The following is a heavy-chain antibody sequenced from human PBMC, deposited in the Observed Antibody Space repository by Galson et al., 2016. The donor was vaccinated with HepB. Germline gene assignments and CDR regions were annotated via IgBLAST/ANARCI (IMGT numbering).Heavy chain of an antibody. Sequence: SLRLSCAASGFTFSSYSMNWVRQAPGKGLEWVSYNSSSSSTIYYADSVKGRFTISRDNAKNSLYLQMNSLRDEDTAVYYCAREIPSRGKSDYWGQGTLVTVSS. J-gene: IGHJ4*02. CDR1: GFTFSSYS. V-gene: IGHV3-48*02. CDR2: NSSSSSTI. D-gene: IGHD3-10*01. CDR3: AREIPSRGKSDY.